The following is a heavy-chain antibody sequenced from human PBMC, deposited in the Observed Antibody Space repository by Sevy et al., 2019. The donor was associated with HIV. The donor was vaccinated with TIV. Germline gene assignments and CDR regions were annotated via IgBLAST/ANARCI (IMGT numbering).Heavy chain of an antibody. CDR3: ARDKPLWFGELLVFFDY. J-gene: IGHJ4*02. Sequence: ASVKVSCKASGYTFTSYGISWVRQAPGQGLEWMGWISAYNGNTNYAQKLQGRGTMTTDTSTSTAYMELRSLRSEDTAVYFCARDKPLWFGELLVFFDYWGQGPLVTVSS. CDR2: ISAYNGNT. D-gene: IGHD3-10*01. V-gene: IGHV1-18*04. CDR1: GYTFTSYG.